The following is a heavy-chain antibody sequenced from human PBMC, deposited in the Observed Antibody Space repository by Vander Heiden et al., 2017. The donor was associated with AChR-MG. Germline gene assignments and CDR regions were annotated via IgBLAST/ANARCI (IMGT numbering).Heavy chain of an antibody. D-gene: IGHD6-13*01. V-gene: IGHV3-21*01. CDR3: AGIAAAGNIDY. Sequence: EVQLVAYGGGLVKPGGSLRLSCAAPGFTFSSYSMNWVRQAPGKGLEWVSSISSSSSYIYYADSVKGRFTISRDNAKNSLYLQMNSLRAEDTAVYYCAGIAAAGNIDYWGQGTLVTVSS. CDR2: ISSSSSYI. J-gene: IGHJ4*02. CDR1: GFTFSSYS.